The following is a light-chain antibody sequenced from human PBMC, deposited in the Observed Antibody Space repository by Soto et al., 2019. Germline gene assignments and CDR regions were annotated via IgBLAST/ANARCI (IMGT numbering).Light chain of an antibody. Sequence: EIVLTQSPGTLSLSPGERATLSCRASQSLTSSYLACYQQKPGQAPRLIIDGASSRATGIPDRFSGSGSGTDFTLTISRLEPEDVAVYYCQQHESSPPSYTFGQGTKLEIK. V-gene: IGKV3-20*01. J-gene: IGKJ2*01. CDR2: GAS. CDR1: QSLTSSY. CDR3: QQHESSPPSYT.